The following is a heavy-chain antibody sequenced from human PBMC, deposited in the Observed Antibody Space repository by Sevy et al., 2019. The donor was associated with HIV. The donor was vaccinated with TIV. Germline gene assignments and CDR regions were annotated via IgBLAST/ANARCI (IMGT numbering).Heavy chain of an antibody. Sequence: SETLSLTCAVHDGSFSGYYWNWIRQLPGKGLEWIGEINESGITNYNPSLKSRVTISVDTSKKGFSLMLISVTAADAAVYFCARSPPVVGVRGAPSWFDPWGQGTLVTVSS. V-gene: IGHV4-34*01. J-gene: IGHJ5*02. CDR3: ARSPPVVGVRGAPSWFDP. CDR2: INESGIT. D-gene: IGHD2-2*01. CDR1: DGSFSGYY.